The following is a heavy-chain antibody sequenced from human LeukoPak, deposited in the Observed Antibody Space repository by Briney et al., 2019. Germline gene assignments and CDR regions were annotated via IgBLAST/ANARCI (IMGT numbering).Heavy chain of an antibody. Sequence: SETLSLTCAVYGGSFSGYYWSWIRQPPGKGLEWIGEINHSGSTNYNPSLKSRVTISVDTSKNQFSLKLSSVTAADTAVYYCAIRTFAFGVVIPWYYFDYWGQGTLVTVSS. D-gene: IGHD3-3*01. CDR2: INHSGST. J-gene: IGHJ4*02. V-gene: IGHV4-34*01. CDR1: GGSFSGYY. CDR3: AIRTFAFGVVIPWYYFDY.